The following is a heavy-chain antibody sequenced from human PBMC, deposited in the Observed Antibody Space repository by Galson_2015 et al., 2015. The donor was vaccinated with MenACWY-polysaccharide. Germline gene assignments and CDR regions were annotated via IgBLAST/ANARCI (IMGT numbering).Heavy chain of an antibody. CDR2: ISGSGGNT. V-gene: IGHV3-23*01. D-gene: IGHD3-22*01. Sequence: SLRLSCAASGFTFSSYAMSWVRQAPGKGLEWVSTISGSGGNTYYADSVKGRFTISRDNSKNTLFLQMNSLRAEDTAVYFCAKVAYYYDSSGFSSFDAFDIWGQGTMVTVSS. CDR1: GFTFSSYA. CDR3: AKVAYYYDSSGFSSFDAFDI. J-gene: IGHJ3*02.